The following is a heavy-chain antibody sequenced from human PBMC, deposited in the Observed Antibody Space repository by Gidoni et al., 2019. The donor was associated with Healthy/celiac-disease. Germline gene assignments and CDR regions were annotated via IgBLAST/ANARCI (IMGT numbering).Heavy chain of an antibody. CDR1: GFTFSSYA. J-gene: IGHJ6*02. D-gene: IGHD4-17*01. CDR2: ISGSGGST. V-gene: IGHV3-23*04. Sequence: EVQLVESGGGLVQPGGSLRLSCAASGFTFSSYAMSWVRQAPGKGLEWVSAISGSGGSTYYADSVKGRFTISRDNSKNTLYLQMNSLRAEDTAVYYCAKALPYGDYVLGRMDVWGQGTTVTVSS. CDR3: AKALPYGDYVLGRMDV.